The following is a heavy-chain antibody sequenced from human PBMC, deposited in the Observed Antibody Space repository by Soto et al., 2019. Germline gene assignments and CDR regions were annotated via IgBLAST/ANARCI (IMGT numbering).Heavy chain of an antibody. V-gene: IGHV4-59*08. J-gene: IGHJ5*02. CDR2: IYYSGST. CDR3: ARAKAPLYSSSWYWFDP. D-gene: IGHD6-13*01. Sequence: QVQLQESGPGLVKPSETLSLTCTVSGGSISSYYWSWIRQPPGKGLEWIGYIYYSGSTNYNPSLMSRVTIPVDTSKNQFSLKLSSVTAADTAVYYCARAKAPLYSSSWYWFDPWGQGTLVTVSS. CDR1: GGSISSYY.